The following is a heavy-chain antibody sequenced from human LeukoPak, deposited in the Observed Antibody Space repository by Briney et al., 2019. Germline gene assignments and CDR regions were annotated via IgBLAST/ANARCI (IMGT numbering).Heavy chain of an antibody. CDR2: IRGYNGIT. D-gene: IGHD5/OR15-5a*01. CDR1: GYIFTSYG. J-gene: IGHJ4*02. Sequence: ASVKVSCKASGYIFTSYGINWVRQAPGQGLEWMGWIRGYNGITKYTQKLQDRVTMTTDTSTNTAYMELRSLRSDDTAVYYCARDRTAVSTSPGFDYWGQGSLVTVSS. CDR3: ARDRTAVSTSPGFDY. V-gene: IGHV1-18*01.